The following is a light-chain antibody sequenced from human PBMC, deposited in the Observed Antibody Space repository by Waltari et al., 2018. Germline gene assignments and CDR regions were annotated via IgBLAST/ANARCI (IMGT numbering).Light chain of an antibody. Sequence: IVLTQSPGTLSLSTGERATLSCRASQIVDTNYLAWYQQRPGQAPRLLIYGTFNRATGIPDRFSGSGSGTDFTLRITRLEPEDSAIYYCQQYSSASLTFGGGTKMEI. CDR1: QIVDTNY. J-gene: IGKJ4*01. CDR3: QQYSSASLT. V-gene: IGKV3-20*01. CDR2: GTF.